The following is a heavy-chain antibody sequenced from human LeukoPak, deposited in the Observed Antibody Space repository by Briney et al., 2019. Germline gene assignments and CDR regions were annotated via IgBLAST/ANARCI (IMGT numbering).Heavy chain of an antibody. CDR2: IWYDGSNK. V-gene: IGHV3-30*02. D-gene: IGHD1-26*01. J-gene: IGHJ4*02. CDR1: GFTFSSYA. CDR3: AKVLVGWELLSDY. Sequence: GGSLRLSCAASGFTFSSYAMSWVRQAPGKGLEWVAVIWYDGSNKYYADSVKGRFTISRDNSKNTLYLQMNSLRAEDTAVYYCAKVLVGWELLSDYWGQGTLVTVSS.